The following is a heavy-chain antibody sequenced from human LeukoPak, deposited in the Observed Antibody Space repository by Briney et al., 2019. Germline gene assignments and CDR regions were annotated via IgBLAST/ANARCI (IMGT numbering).Heavy chain of an antibody. V-gene: IGHV3-11*05. CDR3: VRDISGYYFDY. D-gene: IGHD3-22*01. CDR2: ISGSSIYT. Sequence: GGSLRLSCAVSGFTFRNAWMSWVRQAPGKGLEWVSYISGSSIYTRYADSVKGRFTISRDNAKNSLYLQMNSLRAEDTALYYCVRDISGYYFDYWGQGTLVTVSS. J-gene: IGHJ4*02. CDR1: GFTFRNAW.